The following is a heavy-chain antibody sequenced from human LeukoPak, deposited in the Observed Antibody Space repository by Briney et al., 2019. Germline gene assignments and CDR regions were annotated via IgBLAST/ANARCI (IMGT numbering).Heavy chain of an antibody. Sequence: SETLSLTCTVSGDSISSHYWSWIRQPPGKGLEWIGYIYYSGSTNYNPSLKSRVTISVDTSKNQFSLKLSSVTAADTAVYYCARAVDSSSSWAYYYYMDVWGKGTTVTVSS. V-gene: IGHV4-59*11. D-gene: IGHD6-6*01. CDR3: ARAVDSSSSWAYYYYMDV. J-gene: IGHJ6*03. CDR2: IYYSGST. CDR1: GDSISSHY.